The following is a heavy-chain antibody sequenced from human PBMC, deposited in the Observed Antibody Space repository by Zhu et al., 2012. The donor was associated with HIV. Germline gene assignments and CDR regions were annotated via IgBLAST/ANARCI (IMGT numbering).Heavy chain of an antibody. CDR1: GGSISSYY. Sequence: QVQLQESGPGLVKPSETLSLTCSVSGGSISSYYWSWIRQPAGKGLEWIGRIYSSGSTNYNPFLKSRVTMSVDTFKNQFSLKLSSVTAADTAVYYCARELGAVTGRVYYYGMDVWGQGTTVTVSS. CDR2: IYSSGST. V-gene: IGHV4-4*07. CDR3: ARELGAVTGRVYYYGMDV. D-gene: IGHD6-19*01. J-gene: IGHJ6*02.